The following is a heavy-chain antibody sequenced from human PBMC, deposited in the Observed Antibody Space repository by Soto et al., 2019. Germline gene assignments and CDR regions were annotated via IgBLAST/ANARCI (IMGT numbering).Heavy chain of an antibody. J-gene: IGHJ4*02. CDR3: ATRSPAFDY. CDR1: GYTFTNFG. CDR2: VTTDKGKT. D-gene: IGHD3-16*01. V-gene: IGHV1-18*01. Sequence: QVQLVQSGPEVKKPGASVKVSCKTSGYTFTNFGISWVRQAPGQGLEWMGWVTTDKGKTTYAQKFQGRVTMTTDTSTSTAYMELMSLRSDDTAVYYCATRSPAFDYWGQGTLVTVSS.